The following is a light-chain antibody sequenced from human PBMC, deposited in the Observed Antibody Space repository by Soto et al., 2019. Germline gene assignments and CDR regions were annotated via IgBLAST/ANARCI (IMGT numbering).Light chain of an antibody. CDR2: GAS. CDR3: QEHAYTPWT. J-gene: IGKJ1*01. CDR1: QRVASDA. V-gene: IGKV3-20*01. Sequence: EIVLTQSPGTLSLSPGERATLSCRASQRVASDALAWYQQRPGHAPRLLFYGASRRATGIPERFSGGGSGTDFTLTITRLEPEDFAVYYCQEHAYTPWTFGQGTKVEIK.